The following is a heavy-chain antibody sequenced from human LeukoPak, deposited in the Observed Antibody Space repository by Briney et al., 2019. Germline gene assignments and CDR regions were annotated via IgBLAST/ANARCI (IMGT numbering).Heavy chain of an antibody. J-gene: IGHJ6*03. Sequence: GGSLRLSCVGSTFTFSDCGMHWVRQAPGKGLEWVAFIRNDGGKTYYADSAKGRFTISRDNSRHTLYLQMNSLRAEDTAVFYCAKDGVILAPGVYWYMDVWGRGTTVTVSS. D-gene: IGHD3-16*02. CDR1: TFTFSDCG. V-gene: IGHV3-30*02. CDR2: IRNDGGKT. CDR3: AKDGVILAPGVYWYMDV.